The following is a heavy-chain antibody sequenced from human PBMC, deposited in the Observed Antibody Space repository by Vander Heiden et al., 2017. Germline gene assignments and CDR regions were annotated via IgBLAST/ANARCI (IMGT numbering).Heavy chain of an antibody. CDR1: GFTLTRYA. D-gene: IGHD5-12*01. Sequence: EVKLLESGGGLVQPAGSLWLSCVGSGFTLTRYAMSWVRQTPAKGLEWVAAISGTGNTANYADSVKGRFTISRDNSKNMLFLDMNSLRAEDTGVYFCAKDPYSYGYDIVTYFDCWGQGTQVTVSS. V-gene: IGHV3-23*01. CDR2: ISGTGNTA. CDR3: AKDPYSYGYDIVTYFDC. J-gene: IGHJ4*02.